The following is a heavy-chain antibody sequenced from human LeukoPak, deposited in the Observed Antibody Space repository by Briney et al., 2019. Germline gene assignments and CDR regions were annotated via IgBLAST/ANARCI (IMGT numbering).Heavy chain of an antibody. J-gene: IGHJ4*02. V-gene: IGHV3-30-3*01. Sequence: GGSLRLSCAASGFTFSSYAMHWVRQAPGKGLEWVAVISYDGSNKYYADSVKGRFTISRDNSKNTLYLQMNSLRAEDTAVYYCAKERLFGVVSSSLDYWGQGTLVTVSS. CDR3: AKERLFGVVSSSLDY. D-gene: IGHD3-3*01. CDR1: GFTFSSYA. CDR2: ISYDGSNK.